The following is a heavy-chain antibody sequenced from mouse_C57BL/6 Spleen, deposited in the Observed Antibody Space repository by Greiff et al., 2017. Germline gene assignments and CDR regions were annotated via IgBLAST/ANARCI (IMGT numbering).Heavy chain of an antibody. J-gene: IGHJ3*01. V-gene: IGHV1-80*01. CDR3: ARYFGGYSAWFAY. Sequence: VQLQESGAELVKPGASVKISCKASGYAFSSYWMNWVKQRPGQGLEWIGHIYPGDGDTNYNGKFKGKATLTADKSSSTAYMQLSSLTSEDSAVYFCARYFGGYSAWFAYWGQGTLVTVSA. D-gene: IGHD2-3*01. CDR1: GYAFSSYW. CDR2: IYPGDGDT.